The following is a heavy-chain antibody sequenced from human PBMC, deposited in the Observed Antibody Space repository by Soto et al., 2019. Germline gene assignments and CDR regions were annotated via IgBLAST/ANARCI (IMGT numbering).Heavy chain of an antibody. Sequence: GGSLRLSCAASGFTFSSYWMHWVRQTPGKGLVWVSRINSHGCITTYADSVKGRFTISRDNAKNTLYLQMSSLRAEDTAVYYCARDRQLVPFDYWGQGTLVTVSS. D-gene: IGHD6-6*01. V-gene: IGHV3-74*01. J-gene: IGHJ4*02. CDR1: GFTFSSYW. CDR3: ARDRQLVPFDY. CDR2: INSHGCIT.